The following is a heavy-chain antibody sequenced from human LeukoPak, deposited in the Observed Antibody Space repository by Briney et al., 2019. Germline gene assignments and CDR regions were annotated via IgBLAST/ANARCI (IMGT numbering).Heavy chain of an antibody. CDR2: ISGSGDST. V-gene: IGHV3-23*01. Sequence: GGSLRLSCAAAGFTFSNYAMSWVRQARGKGLGWVSVISGSGDSTNYADSVKGRFTISRDNSKNTLYLQMNSPRAEDTAIYYCATSRGSYWVPAFDYWGQGTLVTVSS. CDR3: ATSRGSYWVPAFDY. D-gene: IGHD1-26*01. J-gene: IGHJ4*02. CDR1: GFTFSNYA.